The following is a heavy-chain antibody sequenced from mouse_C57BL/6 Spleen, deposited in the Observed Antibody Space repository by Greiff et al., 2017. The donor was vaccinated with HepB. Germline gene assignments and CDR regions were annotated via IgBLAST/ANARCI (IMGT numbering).Heavy chain of an antibody. CDR2: INPNNGGT. Sequence: EVQLQQSGPELVKPGASVKISCKASGYTFTDYYMNWVKQSHGKSLEWIGDINPNNGGTSYNQKFKGKATLTVDKSSSTAYMELRSLTSEDSAVYYCARGGCYYGSSYPGYWGQGTTLTVSS. CDR3: ARGGCYYGSSYPGY. CDR1: GYTFTDYY. J-gene: IGHJ2*01. D-gene: IGHD1-1*01. V-gene: IGHV1-26*01.